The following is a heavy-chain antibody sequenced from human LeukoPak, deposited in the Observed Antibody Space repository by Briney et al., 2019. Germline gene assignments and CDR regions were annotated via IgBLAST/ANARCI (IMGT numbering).Heavy chain of an antibody. CDR1: GYTFTNYG. D-gene: IGHD1-26*01. V-gene: IGHV1-18*01. J-gene: IGHJ4*02. Sequence: ASVKVSCKASGYTFTNYGISWMRQAPGQGLEWMGWITTYNGYTNYAQKFQGRVTMATDTSTSTAYMELRSLRSDDAAVYYCARLSGSYYIFDYWGQGTLVTVSS. CDR3: ARLSGSYYIFDY. CDR2: ITTYNGYT.